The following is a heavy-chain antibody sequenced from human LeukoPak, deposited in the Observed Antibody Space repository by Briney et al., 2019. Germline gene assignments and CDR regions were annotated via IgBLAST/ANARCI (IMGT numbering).Heavy chain of an antibody. CDR1: GFTFSNAW. CDR3: TTDFFADYYNVGGLSIVDY. D-gene: IGHD3-16*01. CDR2: IKSKTDGGTT. J-gene: IGHJ4*02. Sequence: GGSLRLSCAASGFTFSNAWMNWVRQAPGKGLEWVGRIKSKTDGGTTDYAAPVKGRFTISRDDSKNTLYLQMNSLKTEDTAVYHCTTDFFADYYNVGGLSIVDYWGQGTLVTVSS. V-gene: IGHV3-15*07.